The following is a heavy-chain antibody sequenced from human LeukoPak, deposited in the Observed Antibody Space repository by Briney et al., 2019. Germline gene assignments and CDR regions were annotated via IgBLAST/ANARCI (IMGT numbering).Heavy chain of an antibody. D-gene: IGHD5-18*01. CDR2: INWNGGST. CDR3: ARGGIQLTQFAFDI. CDR1: GFSFSGYW. J-gene: IGHJ3*02. V-gene: IGHV3-20*04. Sequence: GGSLRLSCTTSGFSFSGYWMHWVRQAPGKGLEWVSGINWNGGSTGYADSVKGRFTISRDNAKNSLYLQMNSLRAEDTALYYCARGGIQLTQFAFDIWGQGTMVTVSS.